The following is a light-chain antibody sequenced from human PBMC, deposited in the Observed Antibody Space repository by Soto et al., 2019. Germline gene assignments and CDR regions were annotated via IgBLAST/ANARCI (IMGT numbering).Light chain of an antibody. CDR2: SAS. V-gene: IGKV3-20*01. CDR3: QQYGSSPPYP. J-gene: IGKJ2*01. CDR1: QSISSKF. Sequence: EIVLTQSPGTLSLSPGETATLSCRASQSISSKFLAWYQQKPGQAPRLLIYSASSRATGIPDRFSGSGSGTDLTLTISILEPEDFAVYYCQQYGSSPPYPFGQGTRLEI.